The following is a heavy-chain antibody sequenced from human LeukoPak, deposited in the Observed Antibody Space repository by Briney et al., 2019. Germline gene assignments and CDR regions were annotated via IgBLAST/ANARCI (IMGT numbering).Heavy chain of an antibody. CDR2: INTGGSNT. CDR3: ARDYYGPDY. CDR1: GFTFNNYG. J-gene: IGHJ4*02. V-gene: IGHV3-74*01. Sequence: GGSLRLSCAASGFTFNNYGMHWVRQAPGKGLVWVSRINTGGSNTHYADSVSGRFTISRDDAKSTLYLQMNSLRAEDTAVYYCARDYYGPDYWGQGTLVTVSS. D-gene: IGHD4-17*01.